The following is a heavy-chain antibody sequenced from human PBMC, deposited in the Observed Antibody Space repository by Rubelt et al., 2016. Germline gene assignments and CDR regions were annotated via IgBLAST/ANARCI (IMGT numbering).Heavy chain of an antibody. Sequence: GGGVVQPGRSLRLSCAASGFTFSSCGMHWVRQAPGKGLEWVAVIWYDGSNKYYADSVKGRFTISRDNAKDSLYLQMNSLRTDDTAFYYCGKDDCTGGSCTFDFWGQGTLVTVSS. CDR3: GKDDCTGGSCTFDF. CDR1: GFTFSSCG. V-gene: IGHV3-33*03. CDR2: IWYDGSNK. D-gene: IGHD2-15*01. J-gene: IGHJ4*02.